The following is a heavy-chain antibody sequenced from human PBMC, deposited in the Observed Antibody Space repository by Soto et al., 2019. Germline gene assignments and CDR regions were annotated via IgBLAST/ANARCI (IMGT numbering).Heavy chain of an antibody. J-gene: IGHJ6*02. CDR2: ISYDGTNK. Sequence: QVQLVESGGGEVQPGRSLTISCAASGFTFSTYGMHGVRQTPGKGLEWVAVISYDGTNKFYSDSVKGRFTISRDNFKNLLTLQRNSLRADDSAVYSFAKDLQSYGDYYYYCYGMDVCGLATRVTVSS. V-gene: IGHV3-30*18. CDR3: AKDLQSYGDYYYYCYGMDV. CDR1: GFTFSTYG. D-gene: IGHD4-17*01.